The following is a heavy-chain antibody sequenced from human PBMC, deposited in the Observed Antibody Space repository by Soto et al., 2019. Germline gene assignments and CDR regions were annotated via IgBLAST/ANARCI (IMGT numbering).Heavy chain of an antibody. D-gene: IGHD3-10*01. CDR2: LSSNGIGT. V-gene: IGHV3-64D*06. Sequence: GGSLRLSCSGSGFTVSSFGMHWVRQAPGKGLEHVSTLSSNGIGTYYADSVKGRFTFSRDTSKDTLFLQMSSLRAEDTAVYYCVKGSRGEYWYYYNGVDVWGQGTTVTVSS. CDR1: GFTVSSFG. CDR3: VKGSRGEYWYYYNGVDV. J-gene: IGHJ6*02.